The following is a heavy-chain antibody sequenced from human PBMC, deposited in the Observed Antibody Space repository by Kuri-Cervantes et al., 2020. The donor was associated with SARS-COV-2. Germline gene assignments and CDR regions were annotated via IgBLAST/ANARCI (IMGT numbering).Heavy chain of an antibody. Sequence: SETLSLTCTVSGGSISSGGYYWSWIRQHPGKGLEWIGYIYYSGSTYYNPSLKSRVTISVDTSKNQFSLKLSSVTAADTAVYYCARGVLQGIVVVVAATEVVGAFDIWGQGKTVTVSS. V-gene: IGHV4-31*03. CDR1: GGSISSGGYY. D-gene: IGHD2-15*01. CDR2: IYYSGST. CDR3: ARGVLQGIVVVVAATEVVGAFDI. J-gene: IGHJ3*02.